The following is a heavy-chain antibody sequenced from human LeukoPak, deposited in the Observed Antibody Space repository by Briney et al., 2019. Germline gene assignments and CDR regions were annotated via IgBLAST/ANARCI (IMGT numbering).Heavy chain of an antibody. CDR2: ISYDGSNK. J-gene: IGHJ4*02. Sequence: GRSLRLSCAASGFTFSSYAMHWVRQAPGKGLEWVAVISYDGSNKYYADSVKGRFTISRDNSKNTLYLQMNSLRAEDTAVYYCARGLVVVITMPDYWGQGTLVTVSS. CDR3: ARGLVVVITMPDY. CDR1: GFTFSSYA. V-gene: IGHV3-30-3*01. D-gene: IGHD3-22*01.